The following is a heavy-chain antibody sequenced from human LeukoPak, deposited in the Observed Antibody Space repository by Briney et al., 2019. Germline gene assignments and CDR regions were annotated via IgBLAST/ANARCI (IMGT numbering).Heavy chain of an antibody. V-gene: IGHV3-66*01. CDR1: GFDVTSKY. Sequence: PGGSLRLSCAASGFDVTSKYMTWVRQTPEKGLDWVSVIYNAASTLYAASVKGRFTISRDKSKNTLYLEMNSLRAEDTAAYYCARGDGYYYGSGSYCDFWGQGTLVTVSS. CDR2: IYNAAST. D-gene: IGHD3-10*01. J-gene: IGHJ4*02. CDR3: ARGDGYYYGSGSYCDF.